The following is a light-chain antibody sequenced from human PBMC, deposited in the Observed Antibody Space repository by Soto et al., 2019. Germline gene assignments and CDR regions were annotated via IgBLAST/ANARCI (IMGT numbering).Light chain of an antibody. V-gene: IGLV2-14*01. CDR2: ASS. CDR1: NIDVGSYNY. J-gene: IGLJ1*01. CDR3: SSYTSGSTLYV. Sequence: QSVLRQPASVSGSPGQSITISCTGTNIDVGSYNYVSWYQHHPGKAPRLISYASSNRPSGVPHRFSGSRSGNTASLTISGLQAEDEADYYCSSYTSGSTLYVFGTGTKVTVL.